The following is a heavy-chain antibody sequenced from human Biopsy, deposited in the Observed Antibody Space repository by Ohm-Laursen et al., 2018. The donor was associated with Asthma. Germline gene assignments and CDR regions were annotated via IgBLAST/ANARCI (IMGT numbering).Heavy chain of an antibody. Sequence: SVKVSCKASGVALSGYTFEWVRQARGLGLEWIARIDFASGATNYAQNFQDRLTVTRDMSAGSVSMELRGLSSTDTAVYYCAAGRTSLQGESLIWGQGTLVSVSS. CDR2: IDFASGAT. CDR3: AAGRTSLQGESLI. D-gene: IGHD2/OR15-2a*01. J-gene: IGHJ4*01. CDR1: GVALSGYT. V-gene: IGHV1-58*01.